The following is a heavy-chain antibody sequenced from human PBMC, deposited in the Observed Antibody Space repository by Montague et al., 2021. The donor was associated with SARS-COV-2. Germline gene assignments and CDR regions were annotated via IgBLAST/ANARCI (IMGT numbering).Heavy chain of an antibody. Sequence: SLRLSCAASGFTFSTYYMQWVRQAPGKGLEWVAIMSYDVSSRYXXXSVKGRFTISRDNSRNTLYLQMDSLRSEDTAVYYCARDNMGSIDYWGQGTLVTVSS. D-gene: IGHD1-26*01. CDR1: GFTFSTYY. CDR2: MSYDVSSR. J-gene: IGHJ4*02. CDR3: ARDNMGSIDY. V-gene: IGHV3-30*04.